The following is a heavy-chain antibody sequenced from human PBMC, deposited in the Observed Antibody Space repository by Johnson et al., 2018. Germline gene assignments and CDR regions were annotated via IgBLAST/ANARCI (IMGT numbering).Heavy chain of an antibody. Sequence: QVQLQESGPGLVKPSATLSLTCTVSGGSISGYYWSWIRQPPGKGLDWIGDIYYSGSNTYNPSLKSRVTISVDPSKNQFSLNLRSVTAADTAVYYCARIAMTGGYYYMDVWGKGTTVTVSS. CDR3: ARIAMTGGYYYMDV. V-gene: IGHV4-59*01. D-gene: IGHD3-9*01. CDR2: IYYSGSN. CDR1: GGSISGYY. J-gene: IGHJ6*03.